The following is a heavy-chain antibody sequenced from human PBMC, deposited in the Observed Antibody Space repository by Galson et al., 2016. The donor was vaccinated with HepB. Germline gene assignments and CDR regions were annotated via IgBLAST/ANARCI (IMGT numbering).Heavy chain of an antibody. CDR1: GFTFSSYG. V-gene: IGHV3-30*18. J-gene: IGHJ4*02. Sequence: SLRLSCAASGFTFSSYGMHWVRQAPGKGLEWVAVTSSDGSNKHYADSVKGRFTIYRDNSKKTLYLQMHSLRAEDTAVYYWAKVSDEYYFDYWGQGTLVTVSS. CDR2: TSSDGSNK. CDR3: AKVSDEYYFDY.